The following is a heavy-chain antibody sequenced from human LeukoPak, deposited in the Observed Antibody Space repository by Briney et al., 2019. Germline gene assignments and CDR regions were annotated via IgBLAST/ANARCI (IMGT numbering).Heavy chain of an antibody. CDR1: GFTFDDYA. V-gene: IGHV3-9*01. CDR3: AKGRVKSTTSYYYGLDV. CDR2: ISWNSGSI. Sequence: GRSLRLSCAASGFTFDDYAMHWVRQAPGKGLEWVSGISWNSGSIGYADSVKGRFTISRDNAKNSLYLQMNSLRAEDTALYYCAKGRVKSTTSYYYGLDVWGQGTTVTVSS. J-gene: IGHJ6*02. D-gene: IGHD1-26*01.